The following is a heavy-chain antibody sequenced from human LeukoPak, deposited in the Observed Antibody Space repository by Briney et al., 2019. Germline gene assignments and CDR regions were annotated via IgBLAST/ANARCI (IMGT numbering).Heavy chain of an antibody. J-gene: IGHJ4*02. CDR1: GFTFSSYA. Sequence: GGSLRLSCAASGFTFSSYAMSWVRQAPGKGLEWVSAISGSVGSTYYADSVKGRFTISRDNSKNTLYLQMNSLRAEDTAVYYCAKLYYYGSGSYYKAKYYFDYWGQGTLVTVSS. CDR2: ISGSVGST. CDR3: AKLYYYGSGSYYKAKYYFDY. D-gene: IGHD3-10*01. V-gene: IGHV3-23*01.